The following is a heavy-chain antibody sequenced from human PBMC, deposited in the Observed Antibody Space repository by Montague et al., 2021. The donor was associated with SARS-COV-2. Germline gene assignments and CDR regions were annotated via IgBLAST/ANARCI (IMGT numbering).Heavy chain of an antibody. CDR3: ARGEWLLSLFYYYYMDV. D-gene: IGHD3-3*01. Sequence: SLSLSCAASGFTFSSYWMHWVRQAPGKGLVWVSRINSDGSSTSYADSVKGRFTISRDNAKNTLYLQMNSLRAEDTAVYYCARGEWLLSLFYYYYMDVWGKGTTVTVSS. CDR2: INSDGSST. V-gene: IGHV3-74*01. CDR1: GFTFSSYW. J-gene: IGHJ6*03.